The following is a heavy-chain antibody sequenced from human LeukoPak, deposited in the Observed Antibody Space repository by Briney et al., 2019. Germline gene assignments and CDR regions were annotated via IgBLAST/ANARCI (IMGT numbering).Heavy chain of an antibody. V-gene: IGHV4-34*01. J-gene: IGHJ4*02. D-gene: IGHD3-10*01. CDR1: GGSFSGYY. Sequence: SETLSLTRAVYGGSFSGYYWSWIRQPPGKGLEWIGEINHSGSTNYNPSLKSRVTISVDTPKNQFSLKLSSVTAADTAVYYCARELSSYYGSGSYYNVVYWGQGTLVTVSS. CDR3: ARELSSYYGSGSYYNVVY. CDR2: INHSGST.